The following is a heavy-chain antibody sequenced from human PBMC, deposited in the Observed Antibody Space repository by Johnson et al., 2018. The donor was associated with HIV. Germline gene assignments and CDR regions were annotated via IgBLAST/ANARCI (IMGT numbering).Heavy chain of an antibody. V-gene: IGHV3-7*01. CDR2: IKQDGNEK. D-gene: IGHD3-3*01. J-gene: IGHJ3*02. Sequence: VQLVESGGGLVQPGRSLRLSCAASGFTFSSYAMHWVRQAPGKGLEWVANIKQDGNEKYSVDSVKGRFTISRDNAKNSLYLQMNNLRAEDTGVYYCARDTDDFWSGEGAFDIWGQGTMVTVSS. CDR1: GFTFSSYA. CDR3: ARDTDDFWSGEGAFDI.